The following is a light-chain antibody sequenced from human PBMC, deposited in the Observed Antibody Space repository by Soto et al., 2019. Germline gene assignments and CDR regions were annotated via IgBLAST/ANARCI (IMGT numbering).Light chain of an antibody. CDR1: QSVSSNY. CDR3: QQYGSSPWT. V-gene: IGKV3-20*01. CDR2: GAS. J-gene: IGKJ1*01. Sequence: EIVLTQSPGTLSLSPGERATLSCRASQSVSSNYLAWYQQKPGQAPRLLIYGASSRATGIPDRFSGSGSGTDFTLTISRLEPEDFAVYYCQQYGSSPWTFGKGTTVEIK.